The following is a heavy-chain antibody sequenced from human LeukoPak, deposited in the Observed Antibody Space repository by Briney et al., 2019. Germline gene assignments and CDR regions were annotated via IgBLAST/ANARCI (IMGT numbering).Heavy chain of an antibody. Sequence: VASVTVSCTVSGYTLTELSMHWVRQAPGKGLEWMGGFDPEDGETIYAQKFQGRVTMTEDTSTDTAYMELSSLRSEDTAVYYCATFPYYCSGGSCPHSFDYWGQGTLVTVSS. J-gene: IGHJ4*02. CDR1: GYTLTELS. CDR2: FDPEDGET. D-gene: IGHD2-15*01. CDR3: ATFPYYCSGGSCPHSFDY. V-gene: IGHV1-24*01.